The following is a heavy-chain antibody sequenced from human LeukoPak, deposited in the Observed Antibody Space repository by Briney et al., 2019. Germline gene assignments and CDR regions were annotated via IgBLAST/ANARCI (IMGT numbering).Heavy chain of an antibody. CDR1: AGSISSGVCS. Sequence: SETLSLTCTVSAGSISSGVCSWSWIRQPPGKGLEWIGYIYHSGSTYYNPSLKSRVTISLDRSKSQFSLKLSSVTAADTAVYYCARGHGSGIYVDAFDIWTQGTMVTVSS. CDR3: ARGHGSGIYVDAFDI. V-gene: IGHV4-30-2*01. D-gene: IGHD3-10*01. J-gene: IGHJ3*02. CDR2: IYHSGST.